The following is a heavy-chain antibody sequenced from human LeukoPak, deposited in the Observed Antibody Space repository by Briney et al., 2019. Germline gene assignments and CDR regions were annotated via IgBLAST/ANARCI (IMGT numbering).Heavy chain of an antibody. D-gene: IGHD1-7*01. CDR3: ARGGDWKYDPEGWFDP. J-gene: IGHJ5*02. Sequence: SVTVSCMASVYSLTSYGISWVRQPPAQGMAWMGWINAYNGNTNYQHQLQGRVTMTTDTSTSTAYMELRSLRSDDTGVYYCARGGDWKYDPEGWFDPWGQGTLVTVSP. V-gene: IGHV1-18*01. CDR2: INAYNGNT. CDR1: VYSLTSYG.